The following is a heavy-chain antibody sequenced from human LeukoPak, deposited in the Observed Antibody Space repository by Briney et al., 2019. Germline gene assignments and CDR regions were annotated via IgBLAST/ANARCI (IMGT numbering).Heavy chain of an antibody. J-gene: IGHJ4*02. D-gene: IGHD6-19*01. CDR2: ISSSSSYI. CDR1: GFTFSGYS. Sequence: PGGSLRLSCAASGFTFSGYSMNWVRQAPGKGLEWVSSISSSSSYIYYADSVKGRFTISRDNAKNSLYLQMNSLGAENTAVYYCARDSSGWAFDYWGQGTLVTVSS. CDR3: ARDSSGWAFDY. V-gene: IGHV3-21*01.